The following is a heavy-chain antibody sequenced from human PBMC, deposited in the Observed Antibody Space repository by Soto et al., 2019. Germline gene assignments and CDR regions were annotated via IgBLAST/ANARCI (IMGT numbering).Heavy chain of an antibody. CDR3: ARDKVPFYGTGSFAY. Sequence: EVQLVESGGGLVQPGGSLRLSCAASGFTFSSYWMHWVRQAPGKGLVWVSRITSDGSDTTYADSVKGRFTISRDNAKNTLLLQLNSLRAEDTAVYYCARDKVPFYGTGSFAYWGQGTLVTVSS. D-gene: IGHD3-10*01. CDR1: GFTFSSYW. CDR2: ITSDGSDT. J-gene: IGHJ4*02. V-gene: IGHV3-74*01.